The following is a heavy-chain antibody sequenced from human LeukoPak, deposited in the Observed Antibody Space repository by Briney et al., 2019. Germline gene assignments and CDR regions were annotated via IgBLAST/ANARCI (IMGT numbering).Heavy chain of an antibody. CDR3: ARDHYGDLSFDY. Sequence: SETLSLTCTVSGGSISSGGYYWSWIRQHPGKGLEWIGYIYYSGSTYYNPPLKSRVTISVDTSKNQFSLKLSSVTAADTAVYYCARDHYGDLSFDYWGQGTLVTVSS. J-gene: IGHJ4*02. CDR1: GGSISSGGYY. CDR2: IYYSGST. V-gene: IGHV4-31*03. D-gene: IGHD4-17*01.